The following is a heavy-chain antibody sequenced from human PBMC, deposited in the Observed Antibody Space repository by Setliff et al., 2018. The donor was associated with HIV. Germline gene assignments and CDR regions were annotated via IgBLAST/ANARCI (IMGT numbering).Heavy chain of an antibody. Sequence: SETLSLTCTVSGGSISSSSYYWGWIRQPPGKGLEWIGSIYYSGSTYYTPSLKSRVTMSVDTSKNQFSLKLSSVTAADTAVYYCAKESDNTSGHPDYWGQGTLVTVSS. V-gene: IGHV4-39*02. CDR2: IYYSGST. CDR1: GGSISSSSYY. CDR3: AKESDNTSGHPDY. J-gene: IGHJ4*02. D-gene: IGHD6-19*01.